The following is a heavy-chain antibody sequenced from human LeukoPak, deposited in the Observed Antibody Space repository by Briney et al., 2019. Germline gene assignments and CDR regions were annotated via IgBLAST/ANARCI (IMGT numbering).Heavy chain of an antibody. Sequence: GGSLRLSCAASGFTFDDYAMHWVRQAPGKGLEWVSLISGDGGSTYYADSVKGRFTISRDNSKNSLYLQMNSLRAEDTAVYYCASSGWYSDFDYWGQGTLVTVSS. D-gene: IGHD6-19*01. CDR2: ISGDGGST. V-gene: IGHV3-43*02. CDR3: ASSGWYSDFDY. J-gene: IGHJ4*02. CDR1: GFTFDDYA.